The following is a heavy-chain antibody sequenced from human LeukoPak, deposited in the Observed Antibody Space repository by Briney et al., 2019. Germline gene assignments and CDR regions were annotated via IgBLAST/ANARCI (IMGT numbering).Heavy chain of an antibody. D-gene: IGHD3-9*01. V-gene: IGHV4-39*07. CDR3: ARSPPYYDILTGYPDPTPNWFDP. CDR2: IYYSVST. CDR1: GGSISSSSYY. J-gene: IGHJ5*02. Sequence: SETLSLTCTVSGGSISSSSYYWGWIRQPPGKGLEWIGRIYYSVSTYYNPSLKSRVTISVDTSKNQFSLKLSSVTAADTAVYYCARSPPYYDILTGYPDPTPNWFDPWGQGTLVTVSS.